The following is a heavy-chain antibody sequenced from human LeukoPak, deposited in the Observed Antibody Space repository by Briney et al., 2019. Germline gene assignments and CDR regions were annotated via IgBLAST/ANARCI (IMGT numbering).Heavy chain of an antibody. CDR3: ATTVVTPGFDY. Sequence: SQTLSLTCTVSGGSISSGGYYWSWIRQPPGKGLEWIGYIYHSGSTNYNPSLKSRVTISVDRSKNQFSLKLSSVTAADTAVYYCATTVVTPGFDYWGQGTLVTVSS. J-gene: IGHJ4*02. V-gene: IGHV4-30-2*01. D-gene: IGHD4-23*01. CDR1: GGSISSGGYY. CDR2: IYHSGST.